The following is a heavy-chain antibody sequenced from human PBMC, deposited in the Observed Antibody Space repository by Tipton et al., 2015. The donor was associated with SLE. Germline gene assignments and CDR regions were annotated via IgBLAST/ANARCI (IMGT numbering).Heavy chain of an antibody. CDR2: ISWNSGSI. V-gene: IGHV3-9*01. Sequence: RSLRLSCAASGFTFDDYAMHWVRQAPGKGLEWVSGISWNSGSIGYADSVKGRFTIPRDNAKNSLYLQMNSLRAEDTALYYCAKGGYCGGDCYSSNWFDPWGQGTLVTVSS. J-gene: IGHJ5*02. D-gene: IGHD2-21*01. CDR1: GFTFDDYA. CDR3: AKGGYCGGDCYSSNWFDP.